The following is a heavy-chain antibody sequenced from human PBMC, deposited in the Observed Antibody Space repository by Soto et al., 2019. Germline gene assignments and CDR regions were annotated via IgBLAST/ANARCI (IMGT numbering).Heavy chain of an antibody. CDR3: ARSLTYYYGSGSSTFDY. J-gene: IGHJ4*02. D-gene: IGHD3-10*01. CDR2: MYYSGSS. V-gene: IGHV4-61*08. CDR1: GGSISSGGYY. Sequence: SETLSLTCTVSGGSISSGGYYWSWIRQHPGKGLEWIVYMYYSGSSDYNPSLKSRVSISVDASNNHFSLKLSSVTAADTAIYYCARSLTYYYGSGSSTFDYWGQGTLVTVSS.